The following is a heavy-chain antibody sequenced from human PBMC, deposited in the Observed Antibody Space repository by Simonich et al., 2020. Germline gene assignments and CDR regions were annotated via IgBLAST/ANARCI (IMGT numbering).Heavy chain of an antibody. CDR2: INPNRCGT. J-gene: IGHJ3*02. D-gene: IGHD7-27*01. CDR3: ARGRLTGDKGAFDI. CDR1: GYTFTGYY. Sequence: QVQLVQSGAEVKKPGASVKVSCKASGYTFTGYYMHWVRQAPGQGLEWMGRINPNRCGTNYAKKFQGRVTMTRDTSISTAYMELSRLRSDDTAVYYCARGRLTGDKGAFDIWGQGTMVTVSS. V-gene: IGHV1-2*02.